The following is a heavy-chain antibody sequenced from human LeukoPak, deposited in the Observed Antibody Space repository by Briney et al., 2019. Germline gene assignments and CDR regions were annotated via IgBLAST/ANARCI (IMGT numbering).Heavy chain of an antibody. V-gene: IGHV1-69*04. Sequence: SVKVSCKASGGTFSSYAISWVRQAPGQGLGWMGRIIPIFGIANYAQKFQGRVTITADKSASTAYMELSSLRSEDTAVYYCARDGGTTVISEYFDYWGQGTLVTVSS. CDR2: IIPIFGIA. CDR1: GGTFSSYA. J-gene: IGHJ4*02. CDR3: ARDGGTTVISEYFDY. D-gene: IGHD4-17*01.